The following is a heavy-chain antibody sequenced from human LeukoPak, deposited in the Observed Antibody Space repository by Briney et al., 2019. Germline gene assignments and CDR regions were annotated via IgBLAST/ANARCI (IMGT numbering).Heavy chain of an antibody. Sequence: GRSLRLSCAASGFTFSRYSMHWVRQAPGKGLEWVAIIWYDGSGKYYADSVKGRFTISRDNSNNTLFLQMNSLRVEDTALHYCARDYSSSWDYWGQGTLVTVSS. CDR2: IWYDGSGK. CDR1: GFTFSRYS. V-gene: IGHV3-33*01. D-gene: IGHD6-13*01. J-gene: IGHJ4*02. CDR3: ARDYSSSWDY.